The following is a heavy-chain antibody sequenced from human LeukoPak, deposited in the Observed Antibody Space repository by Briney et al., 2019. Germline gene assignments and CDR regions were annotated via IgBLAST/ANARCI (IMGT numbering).Heavy chain of an antibody. CDR3: ARDPYSGAYYEGYYYYYMDV. CDR2: INSDGINT. CDR1: GFTFSNYW. D-gene: IGHD1-26*01. J-gene: IGHJ6*03. V-gene: IGHV3-74*01. Sequence: GGSLRLSCAASGFTFSNYWMHWVRQAPGKGLVWVSRINSDGINTSYADSVKGRFTISRDNAKNSLYLQMNSLRAEDTAVYYCARDPYSGAYYEGYYYYYMDVWGKGTTVTVSS.